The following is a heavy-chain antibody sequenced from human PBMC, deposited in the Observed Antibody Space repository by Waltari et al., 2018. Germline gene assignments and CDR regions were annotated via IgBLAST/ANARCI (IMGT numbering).Heavy chain of an antibody. J-gene: IGHJ4*02. D-gene: IGHD3-10*01. CDR3: ARVPHYYGSGSPDY. V-gene: IGHV4-39*07. Sequence: QLQLQESGPGLVKPSETLSLTCTVSGGSISSSSSSWGWIRQPPGKGLEWIGSIYYSGSTYYNPSLKSRVTISVDTSKNQFSLKLSSVTAADTAVYYCARVPHYYGSGSPDYWGQGTLVTVSS. CDR2: IYYSGST. CDR1: GGSISSSSSS.